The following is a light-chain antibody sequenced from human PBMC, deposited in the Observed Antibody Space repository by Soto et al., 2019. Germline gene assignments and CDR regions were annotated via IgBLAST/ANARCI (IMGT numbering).Light chain of an antibody. Sequence: QSVLTQPPSASGSPGQSVTISCTGTSSDVGGYNYVSWYQQHPGKAPKLMIYEVSKRPSGVPDRFSGSKSGNTASLTVSGLQAEDEADYYCSSYTQFSTVVFGGGTKLTVL. CDR3: SSYTQFSTVV. CDR1: SSDVGGYNY. CDR2: EVS. V-gene: IGLV2-8*01. J-gene: IGLJ3*02.